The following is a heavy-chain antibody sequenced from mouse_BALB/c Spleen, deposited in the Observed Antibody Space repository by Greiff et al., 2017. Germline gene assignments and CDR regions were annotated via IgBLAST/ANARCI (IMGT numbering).Heavy chain of an antibody. CDR3: ARERYGNYVPFDY. V-gene: IGHV5-4*02. D-gene: IGHD2-10*02. J-gene: IGHJ2*01. CDR1: GFTFSDYY. CDR2: ISDGGSYT. Sequence: EVQVVESGGGLVKPGGSLKLSCAASGFTFSDYYMYWVRQTPEKRLEWVATISDGGSYTYYPDSVKGRFTISRDNAKNNLYLQMSSLKSEDTAMYYCARERYGNYVPFDYWGQGTTLTVSS.